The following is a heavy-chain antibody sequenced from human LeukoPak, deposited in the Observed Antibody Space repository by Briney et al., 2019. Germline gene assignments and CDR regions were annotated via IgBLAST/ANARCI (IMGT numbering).Heavy chain of an antibody. J-gene: IGHJ4*02. Sequence: GGSLRLSCAASGFTFSSYSMNWVRQAPGKGLEWVSSISSSSSYIYYADSVKGRFTISRDNSKNTLYLQMNSLRAGDTAVYYCAKDREYDYFDYWGQGTLVTVSS. CDR3: AKDREYDYFDY. CDR2: ISSSSSYI. V-gene: IGHV3-21*01. D-gene: IGHD5-24*01. CDR1: GFTFSSYS.